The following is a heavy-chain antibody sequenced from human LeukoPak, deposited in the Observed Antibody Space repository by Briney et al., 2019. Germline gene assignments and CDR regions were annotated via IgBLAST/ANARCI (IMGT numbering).Heavy chain of an antibody. CDR3: ARDAPPAMVRGVIIYMDV. J-gene: IGHJ6*04. D-gene: IGHD3-10*01. V-gene: IGHV1-18*01. CDR2: ISADNGNT. Sequence: GASVKVSCKASGYTFTSYGISWVRQAPGQGLEWKGWISADNGNTNYAQKFQGRVTMTTDTSTSTAYMELRSLRSDDTAVYYCARDAPPAMVRGVIIYMDVWGKGTTVTVSS. CDR1: GYTFTSYG.